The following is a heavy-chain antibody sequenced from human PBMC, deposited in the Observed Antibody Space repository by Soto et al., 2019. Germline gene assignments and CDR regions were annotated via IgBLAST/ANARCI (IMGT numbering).Heavy chain of an antibody. Sequence: SETLSLTCTVSGGSISGYYWTWIRQPPGKGLEWIGYIYSSGNTNYNPSLQSRVTISVDTSKNQFSLKLSSVTAADTAVYYCARLACGTTRCFTYFDYWGQGALVTVSS. CDR3: ARLACGTTRCFTYFDY. CDR1: GGSISGYY. D-gene: IGHD2-2*02. V-gene: IGHV4-59*08. CDR2: IYSSGNT. J-gene: IGHJ4*02.